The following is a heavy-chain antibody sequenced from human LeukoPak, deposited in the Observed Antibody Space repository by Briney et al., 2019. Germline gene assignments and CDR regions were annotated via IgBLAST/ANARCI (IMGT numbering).Heavy chain of an antibody. CDR3: ARDRKGAGESGYDLDAFDI. D-gene: IGHD5-12*01. J-gene: IGHJ3*02. V-gene: IGHV4-59*01. CDR2: IYYSGST. Sequence: SETLSLTCTVSGGSISSYYWSWIRQPPGKGLEWIGYIYYSGSTNYNPSLKSRVTISVDTSKNQFSLKLSSVTAADTAVYYCARDRKGAGESGYDLDAFDIWGQGTMVTVSS. CDR1: GGSISSYY.